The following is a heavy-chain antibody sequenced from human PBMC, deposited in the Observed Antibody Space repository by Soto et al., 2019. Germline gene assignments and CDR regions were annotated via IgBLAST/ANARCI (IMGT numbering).Heavy chain of an antibody. D-gene: IGHD3-10*01. CDR3: ARIITMVRGVPNYYYMDV. CDR1: GFTFSSYW. CDR2: INSDGSST. V-gene: IGHV3-74*01. J-gene: IGHJ6*03. Sequence: EVQLVESGGGLVQPGGSLRLSCAASGFTFSSYWMHWVRQAPGKGLVWVSRINSDGSSTSYADSVKGRFTISRDNAKNTLYLKMNSLRAEDTAVYYCARIITMVRGVPNYYYMDVWGKGTTVTVSS.